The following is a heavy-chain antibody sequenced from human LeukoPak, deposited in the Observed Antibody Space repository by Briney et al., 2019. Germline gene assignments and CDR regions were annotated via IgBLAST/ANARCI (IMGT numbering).Heavy chain of an antibody. Sequence: SVKVSCKASRGTFSSYAIIWVRQAPGQGLEWMGGIIPIFGTANYAQKFQGRVTITADKSTSTAYMELSRLRSDDTAVYYCARDSALLSYGSGSYYNFDYWGQGTLVTVSS. CDR1: RGTFSSYA. CDR3: ARDSALLSYGSGSYYNFDY. V-gene: IGHV1-69*06. CDR2: IIPIFGTA. D-gene: IGHD3-10*01. J-gene: IGHJ4*02.